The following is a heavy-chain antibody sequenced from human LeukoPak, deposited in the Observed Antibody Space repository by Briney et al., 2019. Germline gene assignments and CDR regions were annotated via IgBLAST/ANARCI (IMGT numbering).Heavy chain of an antibody. D-gene: IGHD1-26*01. CDR1: GFTFSSYA. CDR2: ISGSGGST. CDR3: ARGPRSGSSYGTPPDV. J-gene: IGHJ6*04. V-gene: IGHV3-23*01. Sequence: GGSLRLSCAVSGFTFSSYAMSWVRQAPGKGLEWVSAISGSGGSTYYADSVKGRFTISRDNSKNTLYLQMNSLRAEDTAVYYCARGPRSGSSYGTPPDVWGKGATVTVSS.